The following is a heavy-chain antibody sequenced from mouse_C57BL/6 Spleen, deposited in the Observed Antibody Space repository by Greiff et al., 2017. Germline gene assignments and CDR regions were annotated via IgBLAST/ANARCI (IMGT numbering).Heavy chain of an antibody. V-gene: IGHV1-55*01. CDR1: GYTFTSYW. D-gene: IGHD1-3*01. CDR3: TRSGDDAEGGSMDY. Sequence: QVQLQQPGAELVKPGASVKMSCKASGYTFTSYWITWVKQRPGQGLEWIGDIYPGSGSTNYNEKFKSKATLTVDTSSSTAYMQLSSLTSEDSAVYYCTRSGDDAEGGSMDYWGQGTSLTVSS. J-gene: IGHJ2*02. CDR2: IYPGSGST.